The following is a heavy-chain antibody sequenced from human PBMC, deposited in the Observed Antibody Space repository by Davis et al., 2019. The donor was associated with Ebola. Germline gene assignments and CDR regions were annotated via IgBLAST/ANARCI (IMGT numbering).Heavy chain of an antibody. CDR3: ARALRYDYVWGNRVDY. CDR2: INHSGST. Sequence: PGGSLRLSCAASGFTVSSNYMSWIRQPPGKGLEWIGEINHSGSTNYNPSLKSRVTISVDTSKNQFSLKLSSVTAADTAVYYCARALRYDYVWGNRVDYWGQGTLVTVSS. D-gene: IGHD3-16*01. V-gene: IGHV4-34*01. J-gene: IGHJ4*02. CDR1: GFTVSSNY.